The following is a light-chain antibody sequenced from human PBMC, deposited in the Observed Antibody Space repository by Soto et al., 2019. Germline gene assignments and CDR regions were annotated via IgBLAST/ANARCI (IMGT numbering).Light chain of an antibody. CDR3: QNLDSAAFT. CDR2: AAS. V-gene: IGKV1-27*01. CDR1: QGISNY. Sequence: DIQMTQSPSSLSASVGDTVTITCRASQGISNYLAWYQQSPGKVPQLLIFAASTLQSGVPSRFSGSGYGTEFALTISSLLPEDVATYYCQNLDSAAFTFGPGTKVDIK. J-gene: IGKJ3*01.